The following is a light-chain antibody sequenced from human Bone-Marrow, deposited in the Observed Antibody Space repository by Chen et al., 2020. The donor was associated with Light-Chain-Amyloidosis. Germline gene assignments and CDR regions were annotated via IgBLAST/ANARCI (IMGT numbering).Light chain of an antibody. V-gene: IGLV3-21*02. Sequence: SYVLPQPPSVSGAPVQTATIPCGGNTIGSTSVHWYQQPPGQAPLLVLYDDSDRPSGIPERLSGSNSGNTATLTISRVEAGDEADYYCQVWDRSSDRPVFGGGTKLTVL. CDR1: TIGSTS. CDR3: QVWDRSSDRPV. J-gene: IGLJ3*02. CDR2: DDS.